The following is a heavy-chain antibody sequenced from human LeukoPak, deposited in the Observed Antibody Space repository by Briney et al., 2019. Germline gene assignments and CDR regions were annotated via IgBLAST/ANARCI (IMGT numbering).Heavy chain of an antibody. CDR1: GGTFSNYA. J-gene: IGHJ6*03. V-gene: IGHV1-69*06. CDR3: VMGYYSNYYYYYMDV. CDR2: IIPIFGTT. Sequence: SVKVSCKASGGTFSNYAISWVRQAPGQGLEWMGGIIPIFGTTNYAQKFQGRVTITADKSTSTAYMELSSLRSEDTAMYYCVMGYYSNYYYYYMDVWGRGTTVTVSS. D-gene: IGHD6-13*01.